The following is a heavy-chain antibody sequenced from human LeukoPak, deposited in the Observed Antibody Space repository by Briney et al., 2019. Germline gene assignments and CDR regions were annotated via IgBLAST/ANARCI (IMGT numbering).Heavy chain of an antibody. CDR1: GYIFTSYF. Sequence: ASVKVSCKASGYIFTSYFIHWVRQAPGQGLEWMGIINPSGGSTRYAQKFQGRVTMTRDTSSSTVYMELSSLRSDDTAVYYCARKENDPDYWGQGTLVTVSS. J-gene: IGHJ4*02. CDR2: INPSGGST. D-gene: IGHD2/OR15-2a*01. V-gene: IGHV1-46*01. CDR3: ARKENDPDY.